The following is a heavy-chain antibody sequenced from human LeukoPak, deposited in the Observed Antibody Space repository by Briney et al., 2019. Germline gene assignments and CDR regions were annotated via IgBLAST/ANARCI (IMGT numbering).Heavy chain of an antibody. D-gene: IGHD3-16*01. CDR3: AKDRDVYSAFDS. CDR2: ISGSGFET. CDR1: GFTLSSYT. V-gene: IGHV3-23*01. J-gene: IGHJ4*02. Sequence: GGSLRLSCAASGFTLSSYTMSWVRQSPGKGLEWVSAISGSGFETFYADSVKGRFTISRDNSNDTLYLQMNSLGVDDTAIYYCAKDRDVYSAFDSWGQGTLVTVSS.